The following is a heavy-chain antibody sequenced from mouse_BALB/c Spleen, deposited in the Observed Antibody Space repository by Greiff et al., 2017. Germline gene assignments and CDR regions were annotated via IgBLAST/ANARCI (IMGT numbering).Heavy chain of an antibody. CDR3: ASRIYYDYDDSFAY. CDR1: GFTFSSYA. D-gene: IGHD2-4*01. Sequence: EVKLVESGGGLVKPGGSLKLSCAASGFTFSSYAMSWVRQTPEKRLEWVATISSGGSYTYYPDSVKGRFTISRDNAKNTLYLQMSSLRSEDTAMYYCASRIYYDYDDSFAYWGQGTLVTVSA. J-gene: IGHJ3*01. CDR2: ISSGGSYT. V-gene: IGHV5-9-3*01.